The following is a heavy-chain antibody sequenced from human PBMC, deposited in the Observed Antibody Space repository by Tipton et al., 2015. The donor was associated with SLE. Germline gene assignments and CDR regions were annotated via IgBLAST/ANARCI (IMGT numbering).Heavy chain of an antibody. CDR2: IYHSGST. CDR3: ASHSGPYNWFDP. CDR1: GGSFSGYY. Sequence: TLSLTCAVYGGSFSGYYWSWIRQPPGKGLEWIGSIYHSGSTYYNPSLKSRVTISVDTSKNQFSLKLSSVTAADTAVYYCASHSGPYNWFDPWGQGTLVTVSS. J-gene: IGHJ5*02. V-gene: IGHV4-34*01. D-gene: IGHD6-19*01.